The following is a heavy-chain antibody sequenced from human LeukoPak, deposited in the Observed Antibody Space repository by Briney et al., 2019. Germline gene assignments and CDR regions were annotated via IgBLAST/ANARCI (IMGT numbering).Heavy chain of an antibody. J-gene: IGHJ4*02. CDR3: PREDYDSSGRVYFDY. CDR1: GGPFSGYY. Sequence: SETVSLTCAVYGGPFSGYYWSWMRQPPGKWREWIGEINHSGSTNYNPSLKSRVTISVDTSKNQFSLKLSSVAAADTAVYYCPREDYDSSGRVYFDYWGQGTLVTVSS. V-gene: IGHV4-34*01. CDR2: INHSGST. D-gene: IGHD3-22*01.